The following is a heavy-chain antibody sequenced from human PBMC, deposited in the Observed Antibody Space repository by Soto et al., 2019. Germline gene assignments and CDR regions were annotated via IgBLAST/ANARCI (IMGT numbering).Heavy chain of an antibody. CDR1: GYTFTSYY. V-gene: IGHV1-46*01. CDR2: INPSGGST. D-gene: IGHD2-2*01. J-gene: IGHJ4*02. Sequence: ASVKVSCKASGYTFTSYYMHWVRQAPGRGLEWMGIINPSGGSTSYAQKFQGRVTMTRDTSTSTVYMELSSLRSEDTAVYYCASSPSSRDGYNPFDYWGQGTLVTVSS. CDR3: ASSPSSRDGYNPFDY.